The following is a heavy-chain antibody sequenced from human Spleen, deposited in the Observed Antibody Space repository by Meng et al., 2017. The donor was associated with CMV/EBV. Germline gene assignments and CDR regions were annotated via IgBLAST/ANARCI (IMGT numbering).Heavy chain of an antibody. CDR2: INHSGST. J-gene: IGHJ4*02. CDR1: GGSFSGYY. D-gene: IGHD3-10*01. Sequence: LYLPCAVYGGSFSGYYWSWIRQPPGKGLEWIGEINHSGSTNYSPSLKSRVTISVDMSKNQFSLKLSSVTAADTAVYYCARGGSYYKGWGQGTLVTVSS. CDR3: ARGGSYYKG. V-gene: IGHV4-34*01.